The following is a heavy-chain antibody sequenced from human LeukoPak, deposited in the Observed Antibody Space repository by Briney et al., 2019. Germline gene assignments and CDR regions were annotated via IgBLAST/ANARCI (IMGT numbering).Heavy chain of an antibody. V-gene: IGHV3-74*01. Sequence: PGGSLRLSCAASGFTFSSYWMHWVRQAPGKGLVWVSRINSDGSSTNYADSVKGRFTISRDNAKNTLYLQMNSLRAEDTAVYYCARAFYGSENYHRVLDYWGQGTLVTVSS. CDR3: ARAFYGSENYHRVLDY. CDR1: GFTFSSYW. D-gene: IGHD3-10*01. CDR2: INSDGSST. J-gene: IGHJ4*02.